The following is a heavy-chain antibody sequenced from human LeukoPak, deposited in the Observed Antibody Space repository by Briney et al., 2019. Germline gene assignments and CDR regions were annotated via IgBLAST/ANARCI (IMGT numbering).Heavy chain of an antibody. CDR2: INHSGST. CDR1: GGSISSYY. CDR3: ASLPGPYDSSGYYWRDY. Sequence: PSETLSLTCTVSGGSISSYYWSWIRQPPGKGLEWIGEINHSGSTNYNPSLKSRVTISVDTSKNQFSLKLSSVTAADTAVYYCASLPGPYDSSGYYWRDYWGQGTLVTVSS. D-gene: IGHD3-22*01. J-gene: IGHJ4*02. V-gene: IGHV4-34*01.